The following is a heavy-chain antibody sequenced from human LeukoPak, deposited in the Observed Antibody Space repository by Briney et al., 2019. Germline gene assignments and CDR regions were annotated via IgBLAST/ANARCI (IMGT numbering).Heavy chain of an antibody. CDR3: ARGLGIFGTH. V-gene: IGHV4-34*01. J-gene: IGHJ4*02. Sequence: SETLSLTCAVYGGSFSGYCWSWIRQPPGKGLEWIGEINHSGSTNYNPSLKSRVTISVDTSKNQFSLKLSSVTAADTAVYYCARGLGIFGTHWGQGTLVTVSS. CDR2: INHSGST. D-gene: IGHD3-3*01. CDR1: GGSFSGYC.